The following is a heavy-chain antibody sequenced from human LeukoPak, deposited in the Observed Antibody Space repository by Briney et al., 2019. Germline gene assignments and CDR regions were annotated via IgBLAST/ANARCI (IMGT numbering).Heavy chain of an antibody. Sequence: GGSVRLSCAASGFAFSNYMINWVRHAPWKGRVWVLRIKSDGITITYADSVKGRFTISRDNAKNTLYLQMNSLRAEDTAVYYCLRDLNWSLDQWGQGTLVTVSS. V-gene: IGHV3-74*01. J-gene: IGHJ4*02. CDR3: LRDLNWSLDQ. D-gene: IGHD1-20*01. CDR2: IKSDGITI. CDR1: GFAFSNYM.